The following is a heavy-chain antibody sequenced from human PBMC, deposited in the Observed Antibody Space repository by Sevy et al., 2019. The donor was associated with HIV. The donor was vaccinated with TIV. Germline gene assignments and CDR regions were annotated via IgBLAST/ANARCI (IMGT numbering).Heavy chain of an antibody. V-gene: IGHV4-34*01. J-gene: IGHJ6*02. CDR1: GGSFSGYY. Sequence: SETLSLTCAVYGGSFSGYYWSWIRQRPGKGLEWIGEINHSGSTNYNPSLKSPVTISVDTSKNQSFLKLSSVTAADTAVYYCARGHSRSGWYYYYGMDVWGQGTTVTVSS. CDR3: ARGHSRSGWYYYYGMDV. D-gene: IGHD6-19*01. CDR2: INHSGST.